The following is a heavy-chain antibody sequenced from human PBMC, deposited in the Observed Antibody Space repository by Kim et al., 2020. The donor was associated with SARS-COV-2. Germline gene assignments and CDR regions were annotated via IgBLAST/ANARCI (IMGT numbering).Heavy chain of an antibody. D-gene: IGHD3-22*01. J-gene: IGHJ4*02. CDR1: GFTFSSYS. CDR2: ISSSSSYI. CDR3: ARDPPYSSRAFSDY. V-gene: IGHV3-21*01. Sequence: GGSLRPSCAASGFTFSSYSMNWVRQAPGKGLEWVSSISSSSSYIYYADSVKGRFTISRDNAKNSLYLQMNSLRAEDTAVYYCARDPPYSSRAFSDYWGQGTLVTVSS.